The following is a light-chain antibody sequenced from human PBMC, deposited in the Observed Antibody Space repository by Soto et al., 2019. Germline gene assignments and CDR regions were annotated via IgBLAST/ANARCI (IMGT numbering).Light chain of an antibody. CDR2: GTS. CDR3: KSYDSSLSGYD. Sequence: QPALTQLPSVSGARGQRVTISCTRSNSNIGAGYNVHWYQQLPGTAPKLLIYGTSNRPSGVPARFSGSKSGTSTSLAITALQAEDEAAYSCKSYDSSLSGYDFGTGTKVTVL. V-gene: IGLV1-40*01. CDR1: NSNIGAGYN. J-gene: IGLJ1*01.